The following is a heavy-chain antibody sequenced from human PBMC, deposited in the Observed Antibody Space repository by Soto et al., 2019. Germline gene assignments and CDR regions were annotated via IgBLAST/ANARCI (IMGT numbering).Heavy chain of an antibody. CDR2: MNPNSGNT. CDR1: GYTFTSYD. Sequence: QVQLVQSGAEVKKPGASVKVSCKASGYTFTSYDINWVRQATGQGLEWMGWMNPNSGNTGYAQKFQGRVTMTRHTSISTAYMELSSLRSEDTAVYYCASPGIAVAGTWFDPWGQGTLVTVSS. D-gene: IGHD6-19*01. V-gene: IGHV1-8*01. J-gene: IGHJ5*02. CDR3: ASPGIAVAGTWFDP.